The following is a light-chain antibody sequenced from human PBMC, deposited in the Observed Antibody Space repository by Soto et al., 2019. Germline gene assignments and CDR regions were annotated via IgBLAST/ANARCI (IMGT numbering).Light chain of an antibody. CDR3: QQYSTWGK. Sequence: EVVLTHTPHTLSFSALNIATLSFRASQSVSSNNLAWYQQKPGQAPRLLIYGASNRATGIPDRFSGSGSGTDFTLTISSLQSEDFAVYYCQQYSTWGKFGQGTKVEIK. J-gene: IGKJ1*01. V-gene: IGKV3-20*01. CDR2: GAS. CDR1: QSVSSNN.